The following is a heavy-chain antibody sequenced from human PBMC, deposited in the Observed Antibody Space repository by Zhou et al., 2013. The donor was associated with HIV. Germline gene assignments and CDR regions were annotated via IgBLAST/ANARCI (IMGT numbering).Heavy chain of an antibody. CDR1: GYSISSGYY. CDR2: IYHSGNT. J-gene: IGHJ4*02. Sequence: VQLQESGPGLVKPSETLSLTCAVSGYSISSGYYWGWIRQPPGKGLEWIGSIYHSGNTYYNPSLKSRVTISVDTSKNQFSLKLSSVTAADTAVYYCAREGGSGMAKDYWGQGTLVTVSS. V-gene: IGHV4-38-2*02. D-gene: IGHD5-18*01. CDR3: AREGGSGMAKDY.